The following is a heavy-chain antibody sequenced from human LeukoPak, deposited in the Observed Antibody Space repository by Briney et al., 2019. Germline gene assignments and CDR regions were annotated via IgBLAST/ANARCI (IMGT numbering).Heavy chain of an antibody. J-gene: IGHJ5*02. Sequence: ASVKVSCKASGYTFTDYYIHWVRQAPGQGLEWMGRITPNRGGTIYAQTFQGRFTMTRDTSISTAYMELSRLRSDDTAVYYCARIKVTSDGAPWGQGTLVTVSS. CDR1: GYTFTDYY. CDR3: ARIKVTSDGAP. D-gene: IGHD5-18*01. V-gene: IGHV1-2*02. CDR2: ITPNRGGT.